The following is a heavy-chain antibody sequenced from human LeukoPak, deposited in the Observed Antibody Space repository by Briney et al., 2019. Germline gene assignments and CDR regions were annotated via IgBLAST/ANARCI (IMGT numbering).Heavy chain of an antibody. CDR1: GFTLSRYG. V-gene: IGHV3-21*01. CDR2: ISSSSSYI. D-gene: IGHD3-10*01. CDR3: AREGGESPSYYFDY. Sequence: GGSLRLSCAASGFTLSRYGMHWVRQAPGKGLEWVSSISSSSSYIYYADSVKGRFTISRDNAKNSLYLQMNSLRAEDTAVYYCAREGGESPSYYFDYWGQGTLVTVSS. J-gene: IGHJ4*02.